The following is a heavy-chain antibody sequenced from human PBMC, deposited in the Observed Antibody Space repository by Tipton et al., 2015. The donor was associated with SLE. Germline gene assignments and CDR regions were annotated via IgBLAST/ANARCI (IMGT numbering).Heavy chain of an antibody. D-gene: IGHD6-19*01. Sequence: TLSLTCTVSGGSISSHYWSWIRQPPGKGLEWIGYIYYSGSTNSNPSLKSRVTISVDTSKNQFSLKLSSVTAADTAVYYCARDQAVAGSYYFDYWGQGTLVTVAS. CDR2: IYYSGST. J-gene: IGHJ4*02. V-gene: IGHV4-59*11. CDR1: GGSISSHY. CDR3: ARDQAVAGSYYFDY.